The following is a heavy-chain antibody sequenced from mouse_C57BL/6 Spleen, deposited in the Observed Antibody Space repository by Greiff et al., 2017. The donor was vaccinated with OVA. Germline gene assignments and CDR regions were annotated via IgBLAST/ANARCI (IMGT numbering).Heavy chain of an antibody. CDR1: GFTFSSYA. J-gene: IGHJ3*01. CDR3: TRVGDYGSFAY. Sequence: EVMLVESGEGLVKPGGSLKLSCAASGFTFSSYAMSWVRQTPEKRLEWVAYISSGGDYIYYADTVKGRFTISRDNARNTLYLQMSSLKSEDTAMYYCTRVGDYGSFAYWGQGTLVTVSA. CDR2: ISSGGDYI. D-gene: IGHD1-1*01. V-gene: IGHV5-9-1*02.